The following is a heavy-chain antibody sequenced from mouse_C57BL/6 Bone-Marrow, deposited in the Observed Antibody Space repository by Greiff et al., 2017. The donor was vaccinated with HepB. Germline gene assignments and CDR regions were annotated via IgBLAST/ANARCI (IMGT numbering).Heavy chain of an antibody. J-gene: IGHJ3*01. Sequence: EVQLQQSGAELASPGASVTLSCKASGYTFTDHIMNWVKKRPGQGLEWIGWIDPENGDTEYASKFQGKATITADTSSNTAYLQLSSLTSEDTAVYYCTYIKAYWGQGTLVTVSA. V-gene: IGHV14-4*01. CDR1: GYTFTDHI. CDR3: TYIKAY. CDR2: IDPENGDT.